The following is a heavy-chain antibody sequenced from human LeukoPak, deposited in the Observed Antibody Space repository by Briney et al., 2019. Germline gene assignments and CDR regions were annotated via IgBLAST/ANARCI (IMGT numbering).Heavy chain of an antibody. CDR2: IYYSGST. J-gene: IGHJ4*02. CDR1: GGSISSYY. CDR3: ARVGITVTTYTFDY. Sequence: PSETLSLTCTVSGGSISSYYWSWIRQPPGKGLEWIGHIYYSGSTNYNPSLKSRVTISVDTSKNQFSLKLSSVTAADTAVYYCARVGITVTTYTFDYWGQGTLVTVSS. D-gene: IGHD4-17*01. V-gene: IGHV4-59*01.